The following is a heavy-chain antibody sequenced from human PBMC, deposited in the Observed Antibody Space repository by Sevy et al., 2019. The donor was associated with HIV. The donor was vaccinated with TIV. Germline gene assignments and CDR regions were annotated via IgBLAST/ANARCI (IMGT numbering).Heavy chain of an antibody. D-gene: IGHD6-13*01. J-gene: IGHJ6*02. CDR3: ARAHVIAAAGGYYYGMDV. CDR1: GGSVSSGSYY. V-gene: IGHV4-61*01. Sequence: SETLSLTCTVSGGSVSSGSYYWSWIRQPPGKGLEWLGYIYYSGSTNYNPSLKSRVTISVDTSKNQFSLKLSSVTAADTAVYYCARAHVIAAAGGYYYGMDVWGQGTTVTVSS. CDR2: IYYSGST.